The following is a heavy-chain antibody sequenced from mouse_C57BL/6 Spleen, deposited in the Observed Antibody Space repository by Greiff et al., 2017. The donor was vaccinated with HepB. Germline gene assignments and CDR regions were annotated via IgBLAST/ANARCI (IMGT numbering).Heavy chain of an antibody. CDR2: IYPRSGNT. D-gene: IGHD1-1*01. J-gene: IGHJ1*03. CDR1: GYTFTSYG. Sequence: QVHVKQSGAELARPGASVKLSCKASGYTFTSYGISWVKQKTGQGLEWIGEIYPRSGNTYYNEKFKGKATLTADKSSSTAYMELRSLTSEDSAVYFCARCPHYYGSSYGGYFDVWGTGTTVTVSS. CDR3: ARCPHYYGSSYGGYFDV. V-gene: IGHV1-81*01.